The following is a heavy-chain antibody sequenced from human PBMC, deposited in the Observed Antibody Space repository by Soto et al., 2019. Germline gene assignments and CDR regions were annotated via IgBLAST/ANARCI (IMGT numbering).Heavy chain of an antibody. Sequence: QVQLVQSGAEVKKPGSSVKVSCKASGGTFSSYAISWVRQAPGQGLEWMGGIIPIFGTANYAQKFQGRVTITADESTSTAYMELSSLRSEDTAVYYWARDLADGTLTPTHYYFDYWGQGTLVTVSS. CDR3: ARDLADGTLTPTHYYFDY. D-gene: IGHD3-16*01. CDR1: GGTFSSYA. V-gene: IGHV1-69*01. J-gene: IGHJ4*02. CDR2: IIPIFGTA.